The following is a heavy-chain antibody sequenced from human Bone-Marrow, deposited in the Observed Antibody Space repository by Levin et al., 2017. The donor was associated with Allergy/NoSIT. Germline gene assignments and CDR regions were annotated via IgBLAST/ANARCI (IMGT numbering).Heavy chain of an antibody. CDR1: GYSFSDHY. D-gene: IGHD4-23*01. V-gene: IGHV1-2*04. J-gene: IGHJ4*02. CDR3: ARDDRDGGSDY. CDR2: INPNTGGT. Sequence: ASVKVSCKASGYSFSDHYIYWVRQAPGQGLEWMGWINPNTGGTNYAQKFQGWVTMTRDTYIKTAYMELSRLRSDDTAVYYCARDDRDGGSDYWGQGTQVTVFS.